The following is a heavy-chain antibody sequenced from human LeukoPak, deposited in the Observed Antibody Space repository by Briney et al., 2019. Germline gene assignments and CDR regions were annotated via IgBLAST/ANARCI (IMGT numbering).Heavy chain of an antibody. Sequence: GASVKVSCKASGYTFTSYYMHWVRQAPGQGLEWMGIINPSGGSTSYAQKFQGRVTMTGDTSTSTVYMELSSLRSEDTAVYYCARVGYSYDSSGYYGFDYWGQGTLVTVSS. CDR2: INPSGGST. D-gene: IGHD3-22*01. CDR1: GYTFTSYY. J-gene: IGHJ4*02. CDR3: ARVGYSYDSSGYYGFDY. V-gene: IGHV1-46*01.